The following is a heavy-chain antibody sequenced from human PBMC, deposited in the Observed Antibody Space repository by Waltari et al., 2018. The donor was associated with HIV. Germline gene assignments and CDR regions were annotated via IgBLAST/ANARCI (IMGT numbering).Heavy chain of an antibody. Sequence: LQLQESGPGLVKPSETLSLTCSVSPESIAGSSYCWGWVRQPPGNVLAWSASIHYTGYTYTKPSLRSRVTISVDTAKKQFSLSLSYVTAVDTAIYYCARHKDYYTDTTALFQVWGRGLLVTVSS. CDR1: PESIAGSSYC. CDR2: IHYTGYT. J-gene: IGHJ4*02. V-gene: IGHV4-39*01. CDR3: ARHKDYYTDTTALFQV. D-gene: IGHD3-22*01.